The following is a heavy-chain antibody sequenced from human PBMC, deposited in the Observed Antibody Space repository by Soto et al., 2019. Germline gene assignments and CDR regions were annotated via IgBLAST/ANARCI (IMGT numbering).Heavy chain of an antibody. CDR1: GFTLSDYY. D-gene: IGHD3-22*01. J-gene: IGHJ4*02. V-gene: IGHV3-11*01. Sequence: GGSLRLSCAASGFTLSDYYMSWIRQAPGKGLEWVSYISSSGSTIYYADSVKGRLTISRDNAKNSLYLQMNSLRAEDTAVYYCARDRYYYDSSGYYWFLDYWGQGTLVTVS. CDR3: ARDRYYYDSSGYYWFLDY. CDR2: ISSSGSTI.